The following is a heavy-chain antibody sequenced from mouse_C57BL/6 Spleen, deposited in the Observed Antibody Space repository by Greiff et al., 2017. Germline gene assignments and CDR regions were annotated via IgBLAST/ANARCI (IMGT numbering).Heavy chain of an antibody. CDR2: IDPNNGDT. V-gene: IGHV1-72*01. Sequence: VQLQQPGAELVKPGASVKLSCKASGYTFTSYWMHWVKQRPGQGLEWIGRIDPNNGDTKYNEKFKGKATLTVDKPSSTAYMQLSSLTSEDSAVYYCARLGTGYFDYWGQGTTLTVSS. CDR3: ARLGTGYFDY. CDR1: GYTFTSYW. J-gene: IGHJ2*01. D-gene: IGHD4-1*01.